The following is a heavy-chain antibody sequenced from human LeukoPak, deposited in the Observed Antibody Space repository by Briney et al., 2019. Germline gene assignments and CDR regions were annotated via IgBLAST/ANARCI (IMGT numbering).Heavy chain of an antibody. CDR3: ARYTGSDSGRWLDP. CDR1: GGSINSYY. J-gene: IGHJ5*02. Sequence: PSETLSLTCSVSGGSINSYYWSWIRQPPGKGLEWIGYIHSSGSTSYNPSLKSRVTISLDTSKNQFSLKLNSVSAADTAVYYCARYTGSDSGRWLDPWSQGTLVTVSS. CDR2: IHSSGST. V-gene: IGHV4-59*01. D-gene: IGHD1-26*01.